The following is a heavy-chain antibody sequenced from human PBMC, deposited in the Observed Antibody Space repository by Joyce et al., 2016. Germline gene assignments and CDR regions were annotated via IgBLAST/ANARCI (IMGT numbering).Heavy chain of an antibody. CDR1: GFTFSNYN. CDR2: INSGTTYK. Sequence: EVHLVESGGGLVKPGGSLRLSCAASGFTFSNYNMNWVRQGQGKGLEWVSSINSGTTYKYYADSVQGRFTISRDNAKNSLYLQMNSLRAEDTAVYYCARDLGYFDYWGQGTLVTVSS. V-gene: IGHV3-21*01. CDR3: ARDLGYFDY. J-gene: IGHJ4*02.